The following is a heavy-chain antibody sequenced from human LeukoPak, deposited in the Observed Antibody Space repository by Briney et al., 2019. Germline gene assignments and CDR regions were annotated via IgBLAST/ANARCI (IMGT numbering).Heavy chain of an antibody. CDR3: ARREGYGYYYYMDV. D-gene: IGHD3-16*01. J-gene: IGHJ6*03. CDR1: GYTFTSYD. V-gene: IGHV1-8*01. Sequence: GESLKISCKASGYTFTSYDINWVRQATGQGLEWMGWMNPNSGNTGYAQKFQGRVTMTRNTSISTAYMELSSLRSEDTAVYYCARREGYGYYYYMDVWGKGTTVTVSS. CDR2: MNPNSGNT.